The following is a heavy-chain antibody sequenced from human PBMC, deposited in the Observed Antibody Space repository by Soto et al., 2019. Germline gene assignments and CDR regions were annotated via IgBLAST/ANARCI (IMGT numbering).Heavy chain of an antibody. CDR3: ASSGFAPDSYYYGMDV. CDR2: IYPGDSDT. CDR1: GYSFTSYW. Sequence: GESLKISCKGSGYSFTSYWIGWVRQMPGKGLEWMGIIYPGDSDTRYSPSFQGQGTISADKSISTAYLQWSSLKASDTAMYYCASSGFAPDSYYYGMDVWGQGTTVTVSS. J-gene: IGHJ6*02. D-gene: IGHD3-10*01. V-gene: IGHV5-51*01.